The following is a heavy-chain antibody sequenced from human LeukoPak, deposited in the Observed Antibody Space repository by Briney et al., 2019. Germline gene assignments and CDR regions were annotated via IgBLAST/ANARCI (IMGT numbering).Heavy chain of an antibody. CDR2: IYTSGST. CDR3: ARNYYDSSGYKYAFDY. D-gene: IGHD3-22*01. CDR1: GGSISSYY. Sequence: PSETLSLTCTVSGGSISSYYWSWIRQPAGKGLEWIGRIYTSGSTNSNPSLKSRVTMSGDMSKNQFSLKLSSVTAADTAVYYCARNYYDSSGYKYAFDYWGQGTLVTVSS. V-gene: IGHV4-4*07. J-gene: IGHJ4*02.